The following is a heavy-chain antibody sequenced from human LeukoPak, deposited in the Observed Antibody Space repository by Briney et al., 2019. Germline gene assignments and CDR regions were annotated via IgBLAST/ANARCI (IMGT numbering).Heavy chain of an antibody. Sequence: GASVKVSCKASGYTFTNYYIHWVRQAPGQGLEWMGIISPGGGSTAYAQRFQGRVTVTRDTSTSTVYMELSSLRSEDTAVYYCARGPSQQDFDHWGQGTLVTVSS. CDR1: GYTFTNYY. V-gene: IGHV1-46*01. CDR3: ARGPSQQDFDH. CDR2: ISPGGGST. D-gene: IGHD2-15*01. J-gene: IGHJ4*02.